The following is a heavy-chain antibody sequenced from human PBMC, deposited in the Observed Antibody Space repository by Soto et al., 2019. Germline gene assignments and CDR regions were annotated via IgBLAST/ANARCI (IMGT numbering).Heavy chain of an antibody. Sequence: GESLKISCKVSGYSFTKYWIGWVRQMPGKGLEWMGIIYPGDSDIRYSPSFQGQVTISADKSISTAYLQWSSLKASDSAMYYCARLRSPQYFYYGMDVWGQGTTVTVSS. CDR2: IYPGDSDI. CDR1: GYSFTKYW. D-gene: IGHD2-2*01. CDR3: ARLRSPQYFYYGMDV. V-gene: IGHV5-51*01. J-gene: IGHJ6*02.